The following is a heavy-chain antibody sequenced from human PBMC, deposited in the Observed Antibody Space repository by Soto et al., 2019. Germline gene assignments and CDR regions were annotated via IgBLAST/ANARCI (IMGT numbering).Heavy chain of an antibody. J-gene: IGHJ6*02. V-gene: IGHV1-69*13. CDR1: GGTFSSYA. D-gene: IGHD3-9*01. Sequence: SVKVSCKASGGTFSSYAISWVRRAPGQGLEWMGGIIPIFGTANYAQKFQGRVTITADDSTSTAYMELSSLRSEDTAVYYCARGTISASPIYYYGMDVWGQGTTVTVSS. CDR3: ARGTISASPIYYYGMDV. CDR2: IIPIFGTA.